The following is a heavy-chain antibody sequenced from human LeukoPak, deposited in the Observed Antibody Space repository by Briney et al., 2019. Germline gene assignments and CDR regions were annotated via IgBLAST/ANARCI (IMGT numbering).Heavy chain of an antibody. J-gene: IGHJ4*02. CDR3: ARRDSYGYWGGNDY. CDR2: INHSGST. D-gene: IGHD5-18*01. CDR1: GGSFSGYY. V-gene: IGHV4-34*01. Sequence: PSETLSLTCAVYGGSFSGYYRSWIRQPPGKGLEWIGEINHSGSTNYNPSLKSRVTISVDTSKNQFSLKLSSVTAADTAVYYCARRDSYGYWGGNDYWGQGTLVTVSS.